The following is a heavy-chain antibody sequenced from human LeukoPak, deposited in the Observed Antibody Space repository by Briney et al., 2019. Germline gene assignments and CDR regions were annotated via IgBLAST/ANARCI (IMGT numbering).Heavy chain of an antibody. CDR1: GFTVSTNY. Sequence: QSGGSLRLSCAASGFTVSTNYMSWVRQAPGKGLEWVSVLYSGGSTYYADSVQGRFTISRDNSKNTLYLQMNSLRADDTAVYYCAKEDQLGGDYWGQGTLVTVSS. CDR3: AKEDQLGGDY. CDR2: LYSGGST. V-gene: IGHV3-53*01. D-gene: IGHD7-27*01. J-gene: IGHJ4*02.